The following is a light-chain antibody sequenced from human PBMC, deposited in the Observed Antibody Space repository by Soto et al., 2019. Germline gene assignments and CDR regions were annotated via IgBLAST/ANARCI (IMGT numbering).Light chain of an antibody. CDR1: SSDVGGYKY. CDR3: SSYTSFNPLV. V-gene: IGLV2-14*01. Sequence: QSVLTQPASVSESPGQSITISCTGSSSDVGGYKYVSWYQQHPGKAPKLLIYDVTNRPSGVSNRFSGSKSGYTASLTISGLQSEDDADYYCSSYTSFNPLVFVTVTMVTVL. CDR2: DVT. J-gene: IGLJ1*01.